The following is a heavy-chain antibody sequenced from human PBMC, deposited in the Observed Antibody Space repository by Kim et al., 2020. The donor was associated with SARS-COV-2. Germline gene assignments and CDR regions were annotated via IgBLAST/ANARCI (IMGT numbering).Heavy chain of an antibody. J-gene: IGHJ4*02. Sequence: GGSLRLSCAASGFTFSSYAMHWVRQAPGKGLEYVSAISSNGGSTYYANSVKGRFTISRDNSKNTLYLQMGSLRAEDMAVYYCARVWLTRSCLDYWGQGTLVTVSS. CDR1: GFTFSSYA. D-gene: IGHD2-15*01. CDR2: ISSNGGST. CDR3: ARVWLTRSCLDY. V-gene: IGHV3-64*01.